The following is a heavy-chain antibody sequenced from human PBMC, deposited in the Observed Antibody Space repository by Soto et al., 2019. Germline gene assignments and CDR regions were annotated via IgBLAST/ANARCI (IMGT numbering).Heavy chain of an antibody. Sequence: APVKVCFNPSGYTYTGYYMHFVRQTPGQALEWMGWINPNSGGTNYAQKFQGWVTMTRDTSISTAYMELSRLRSDDTAVYYCARCIAAAGTNYYYGMDVWGQGTTVTVSS. J-gene: IGHJ6*02. CDR1: GYTYTGYY. CDR3: ARCIAAAGTNYYYGMDV. V-gene: IGHV1-2*04. D-gene: IGHD6-13*01. CDR2: INPNSGGT.